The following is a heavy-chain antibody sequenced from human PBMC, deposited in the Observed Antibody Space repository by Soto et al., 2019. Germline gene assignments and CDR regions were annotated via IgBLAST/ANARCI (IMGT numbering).Heavy chain of an antibody. D-gene: IGHD1-1*01. CDR1: GFTFSTYG. Sequence: QVQLVESGGGVVQPGRSLRLSCAASGFTFSTYGMHWVRQAPGKGLEWGAVIWYDGNNKYYADSVKGRFTISRDDSRNALYLQMTSMRAEDTAVYYCARTNSHWYFDLWGRGTLVTVSS. V-gene: IGHV3-33*01. CDR3: ARTNSHWYFDL. CDR2: IWYDGNNK. J-gene: IGHJ2*01.